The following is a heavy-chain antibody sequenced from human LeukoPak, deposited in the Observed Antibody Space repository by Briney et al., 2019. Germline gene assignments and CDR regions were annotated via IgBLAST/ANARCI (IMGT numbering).Heavy chain of an antibody. D-gene: IGHD2-2*01. Sequence: SETLSLTCAVYGGSFSGYYWSWIRQPPGKGLEWIGEINHSGSTNYNPSLKSRVTISVDTSKNQFSLKLSSVTAADTAVYYCVRGGLTSHWGQGTLVTVSS. CDR1: GGSFSGYY. V-gene: IGHV4-34*01. CDR3: VRGGLTSH. CDR2: INHSGST. J-gene: IGHJ4*02.